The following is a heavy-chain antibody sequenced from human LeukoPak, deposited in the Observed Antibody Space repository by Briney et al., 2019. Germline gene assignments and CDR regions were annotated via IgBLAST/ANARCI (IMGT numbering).Heavy chain of an antibody. CDR2: IYHSGST. V-gene: IGHV4-30-2*01. CDR3: ARYAQTPGIVAELELDY. J-gene: IGHJ4*02. Sequence: PSETLSLTCTVSGGSISSGGYCWSWLRQPPGKGLEWIGYIYHSGSTYYNPSLKSRVTISVDTSKNQFSLKLSSVTAADTAVYYCARYAQTPGIVAELELDYWGQGTLVTVSS. CDR1: GGSISSGGYC. D-gene: IGHD6-13*01.